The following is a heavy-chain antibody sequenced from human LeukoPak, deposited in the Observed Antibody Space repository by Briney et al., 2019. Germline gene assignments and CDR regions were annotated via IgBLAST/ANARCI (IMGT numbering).Heavy chain of an antibody. V-gene: IGHV4-34*01. D-gene: IGHD5-12*01. J-gene: IGHJ4*02. CDR1: GGSFSGYY. Sequence: PSETLSLTCAVYGGSFSGYYWSWIRQPPGKGLEWIGEINHSGSTNYNPSLKSRVTISVDTSKNQFSLKLSSVTAADTVVYYCARGGTGVDIVATIPLPFDYWGQGTLVTVSS. CDR3: ARGGTGVDIVATIPLPFDY. CDR2: INHSGST.